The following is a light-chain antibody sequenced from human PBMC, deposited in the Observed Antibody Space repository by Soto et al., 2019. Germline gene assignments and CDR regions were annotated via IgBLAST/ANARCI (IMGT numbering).Light chain of an antibody. CDR2: AAS. V-gene: IGKV1-39*01. J-gene: IGKJ4*01. Sequence: DIQMTQSPSSLSASVGDRVTITCRANQSISSYLNWYQQKPGKAPKLLIYAASSLQSGVPSRFSGSGSGTDFTLTISSLQPEDFATYYCQQSWTFGGGTKVEIK. CDR3: QQSWT. CDR1: QSISSY.